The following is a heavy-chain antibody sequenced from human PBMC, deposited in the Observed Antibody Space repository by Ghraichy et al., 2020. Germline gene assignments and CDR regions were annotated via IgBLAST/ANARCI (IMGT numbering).Heavy chain of an antibody. J-gene: IGHJ4*02. CDR1: GFTFSSYS. D-gene: IGHD6-13*01. CDR3: ARSPSAGIAY. CDR2: ISSSSSTI. V-gene: IGHV3-48*04. Sequence: GGSLRLSCAASGFTFSSYSMNWVRQAPGKGQEWVSYISSSSSTIYYADSVKGRFTISRDNAKNSLYLQMNSLRAEDTAVYYCARSPSAGIAYWGQGTLVTVSS.